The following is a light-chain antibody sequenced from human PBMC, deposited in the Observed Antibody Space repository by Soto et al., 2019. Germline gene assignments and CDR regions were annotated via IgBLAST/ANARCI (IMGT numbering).Light chain of an antibody. CDR1: SSDVGNYNL. CDR2: EGS. J-gene: IGLJ6*01. Sequence: QSALTQPASVSGSPGQSITISCTGTSSDVGNYNLASWYQQHPGKAPKLMIYEGSKRPSGVSNRFSGSKSGNTASLTISGLQAEDEADYYCCSYALALNVFGSGTQLTVL. V-gene: IGLV2-23*01. CDR3: CSYALALNV.